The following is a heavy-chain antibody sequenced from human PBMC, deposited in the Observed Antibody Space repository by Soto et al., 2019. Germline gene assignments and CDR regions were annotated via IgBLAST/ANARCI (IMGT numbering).Heavy chain of an antibody. CDR2: IFYSGNT. J-gene: IGHJ6*02. CDR1: GGSIRNSLYY. V-gene: IGHV4-39*01. CDR3: ARIFDGMDV. Sequence: QLQLQESGPGLVKPSETLSLTCTVSGGSIRNSLYYWGWIRQPPGKGLEWIGSIFYSGNTYYNPSLKRRVTISVDMSKNQFSLKQTSVTATDTAVFYCARIFDGMDVWGRGTAVTVSS.